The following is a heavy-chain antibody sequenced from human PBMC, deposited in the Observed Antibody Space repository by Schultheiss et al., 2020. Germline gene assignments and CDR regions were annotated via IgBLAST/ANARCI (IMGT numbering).Heavy chain of an antibody. CDR1: GYTFTGYY. J-gene: IGHJ5*02. CDR2: INPNSGGT. CDR3: ARDVGAQARDNWFYP. Sequence: ASVKVSCKASGYTFTGYYMHWVRQAPGQGLEWMGWINPNSGGTNYAQKFQGRVTMTRDTSISTAYMELSRLRSDDTAVYYCARDVGAQARDNWFYPWGQGTLVNVSS. D-gene: IGHD3-10*01. V-gene: IGHV1-2*02.